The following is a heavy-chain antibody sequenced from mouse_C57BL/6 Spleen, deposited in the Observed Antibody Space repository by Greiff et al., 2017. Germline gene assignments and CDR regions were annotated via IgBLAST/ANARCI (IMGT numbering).Heavy chain of an antibody. CDR1: GYAFSSSW. Sequence: VQLQQSGPELVKPGASVKISCKASGYAFSSSWMNWVKQRPGKGLEWIGRIYPGDGDTNYNGKFKGKATLTADKSSSTAYMQLSSLTSEDSAVYFCARDYDYAAWFAYWGQGTLVTVYA. CDR2: IYPGDGDT. D-gene: IGHD2-4*01. J-gene: IGHJ3*01. V-gene: IGHV1-82*01. CDR3: ARDYDYAAWFAY.